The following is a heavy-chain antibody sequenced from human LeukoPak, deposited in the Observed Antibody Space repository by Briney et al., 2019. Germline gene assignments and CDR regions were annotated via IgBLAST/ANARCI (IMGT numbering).Heavy chain of an antibody. CDR2: IYYSGST. Sequence: SETLSLTCTVSGGTISSSRYYWGWIRQPPGKGLEWIGSIYYSGSTYYNPSLKSRVTISVDTSKNQFSLKLSSVTAADTAVYYCARGLPSRTSGYDGFRDYWGQGTLVTVSS. CDR1: GGTISSSRYY. J-gene: IGHJ4*02. D-gene: IGHD5-12*01. V-gene: IGHV4-39*01. CDR3: ARGLPSRTSGYDGFRDY.